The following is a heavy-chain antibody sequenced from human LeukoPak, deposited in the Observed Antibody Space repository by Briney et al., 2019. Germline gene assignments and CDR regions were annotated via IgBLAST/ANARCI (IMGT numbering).Heavy chain of an antibody. CDR2: IYYSGTT. Sequence: KPSETLSLNCSVSGGSISSSSYYWGWIRQPPGKGLQWIGSIYYSGTTYYNPSLRSRVTISVDTSKKQFSLKLNSVTAADTAVYYCARTYSSTWYTHDYWGQGTLVTVSS. CDR1: GGSISSSSYY. CDR3: ARTYSSTWYTHDY. D-gene: IGHD6-13*01. J-gene: IGHJ4*02. V-gene: IGHV4-39*01.